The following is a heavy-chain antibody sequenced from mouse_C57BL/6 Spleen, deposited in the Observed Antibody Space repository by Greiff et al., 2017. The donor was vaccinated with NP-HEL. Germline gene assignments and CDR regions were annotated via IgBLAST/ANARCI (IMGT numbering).Heavy chain of an antibody. CDR2: IDPSDSYT. J-gene: IGHJ1*03. CDR3: ARRELYGSSNWYFDV. CDR1: GYTFTSYW. D-gene: IGHD1-1*01. Sequence: VQLQQSGAELVRPGTSVKLSCKASGYTFTSYWMHWVKQRPGQGLEWIGVIDPSDSYTNYNQKFKGKATLTVDTSSSTAYMQLSSLTSEDSAVYYCARRELYGSSNWYFDVWGTGTTVTVSS. V-gene: IGHV1-59*01.